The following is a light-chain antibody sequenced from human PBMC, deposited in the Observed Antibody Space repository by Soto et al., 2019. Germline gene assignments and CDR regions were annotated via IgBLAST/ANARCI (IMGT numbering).Light chain of an antibody. CDR3: QHRSNWPLT. CDR1: QSVSSY. J-gene: IGKJ4*01. CDR2: DAS. Sequence: EIVLTQSPATLSLSPGERATLSCRASQSVSSYLAWYQQKRGQAPRLLIYDASNRATGIPARFSGSESGTDFTLPISSLEPEDFAVYYCQHRSNWPLTFGGGTKVAIK. V-gene: IGKV3-11*01.